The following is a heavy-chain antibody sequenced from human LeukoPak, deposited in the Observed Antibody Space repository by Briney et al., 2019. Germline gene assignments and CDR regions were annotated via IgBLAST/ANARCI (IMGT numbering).Heavy chain of an antibody. CDR2: IGGSNYYRGST. Sequence: PSETLSLTCTVSGGSISSSAYYWGWIRQPPGKGLEWIESIGGSNYYRGSTYYNPSLKSRVTIYVDTSKDQFSLKLSSVTAADTAVYYCARLETSVTEHNWFDPWGQGTLVTVSS. J-gene: IGHJ5*02. V-gene: IGHV4-39*01. CDR1: GGSISSSAYY. D-gene: IGHD2-21*02. CDR3: ARLETSVTEHNWFDP.